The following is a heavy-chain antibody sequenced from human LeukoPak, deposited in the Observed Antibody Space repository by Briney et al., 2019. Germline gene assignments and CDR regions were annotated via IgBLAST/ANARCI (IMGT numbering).Heavy chain of an antibody. D-gene: IGHD1-26*01. Sequence: SGTLSLTCGVSGGSISGTSWWSWVRQPPGQGLEWIGEISLAGQTNYNPSLNGRVTMSLDKSSNQLSLHLTSVTAADTATYFCSRESGPFCPFGYWGQGTLVIVSS. CDR3: SRESGPFCPFGY. CDR1: GGSISGTSW. CDR2: ISLAGQT. J-gene: IGHJ4*02. V-gene: IGHV4-4*02.